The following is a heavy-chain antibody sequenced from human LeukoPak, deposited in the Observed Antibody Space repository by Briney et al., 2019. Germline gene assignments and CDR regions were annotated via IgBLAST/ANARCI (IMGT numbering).Heavy chain of an antibody. CDR3: ARDYYDSSGYLPRYYYGMDV. V-gene: IGHV4-31*03. J-gene: IGHJ6*02. CDR2: IYYSGST. D-gene: IGHD3-22*01. CDR1: GGSISSGGYY. Sequence: SETLSLTCTVSGGSISSGGYYWSWIRQHPGKGLEWIGYIYYSGSTYYNPSLKSRVTISVDTSKNQFSLKLSSVTAADTAVYYCARDYYDSSGYLPRYYYGMDVWGQGTLVTVSS.